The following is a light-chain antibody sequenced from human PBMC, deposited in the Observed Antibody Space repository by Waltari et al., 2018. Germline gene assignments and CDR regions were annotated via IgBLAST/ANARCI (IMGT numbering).Light chain of an antibody. CDR1: SSDVGGYHY. CDR3: CSFAGSYTFV. CDR2: DVT. Sequence: SALTQPRSVSGSPGQSVTISCTGTSSDVGGYHYVSWYQQPPGKAPKVMIYDVTKRPSGVPDRFSGSQSGNTASLTISGLQAEDEADYYCCSFAGSYTFVFGGGTKLTVL. J-gene: IGLJ2*01. V-gene: IGLV2-11*01.